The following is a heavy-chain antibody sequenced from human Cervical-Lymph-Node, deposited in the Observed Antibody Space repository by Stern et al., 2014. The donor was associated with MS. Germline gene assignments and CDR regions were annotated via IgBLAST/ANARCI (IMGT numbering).Heavy chain of an antibody. CDR2: ISYDGRDK. Sequence: VQLVESGGGVVQPGRSLRLSCAASGFVFRRYALHWVRQAPGKGLELVDIISYDGRDKYYTDSGKGRFPVSRDNSKNTVDLEMNSLRLEDTAVYYCAKGGSGSYMDWGQGSLVTVSS. CDR1: GFVFRRYA. J-gene: IGHJ4*02. V-gene: IGHV3-30*04. CDR3: AKGGSGSYMD. D-gene: IGHD1-26*01.